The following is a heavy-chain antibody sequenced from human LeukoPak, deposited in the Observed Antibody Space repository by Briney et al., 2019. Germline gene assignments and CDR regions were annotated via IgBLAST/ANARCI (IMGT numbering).Heavy chain of an antibody. J-gene: IGHJ4*02. V-gene: IGHV1-2*02. D-gene: IGHD3-3*01. CDR2: IYPNSGGT. CDR3: ARGQPGFWSGYSYSIGYYFDY. CDR1: GYTFTGYY. Sequence: ASVTVSLKASGYTFTGYYMHWVRQPPGQGLEWVGWIYPNSGGTNDAQKCQGRVTMTRDTSISTAYMELSRLRSDDTAVYYCARGQPGFWSGYSYSIGYYFDYWGQGTLVTVSS.